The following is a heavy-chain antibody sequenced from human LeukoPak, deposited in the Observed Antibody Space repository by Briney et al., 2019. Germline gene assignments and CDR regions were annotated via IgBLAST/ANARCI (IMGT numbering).Heavy chain of an antibody. V-gene: IGHV4-38-2*02. CDR3: ARDSMVPYYYDSSGYEERDVY. CDR2: IYHSGST. CDR1: GYSISSGYY. Sequence: SETLSLTCTVSGYSISSGYYWGWIRQPPGKGLEWIGSIYHSGSTYYNPSLKSRVTISVDTSKNQFSLKLSSVTAADTAVYYCARDSMVPYYYDSSGYEERDVYWGQGTLVTVSS. J-gene: IGHJ4*02. D-gene: IGHD3-22*01.